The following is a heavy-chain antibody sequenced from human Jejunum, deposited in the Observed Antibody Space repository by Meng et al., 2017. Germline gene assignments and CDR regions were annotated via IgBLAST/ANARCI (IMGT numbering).Heavy chain of an antibody. V-gene: IGHV4-4*02. D-gene: IGHD5-12*01. Sequence: QVQVEGSGPGLGEPSGTLSLTCAVSGGSITTDWWNWVRQPPGKGLEWIGEIWHSGPSNYNPSLRSRVTISVDKSKNQLSLELASLTAADTAVYYCARGATGTRPFDYWGQGTLVTVSS. CDR2: IWHSGPS. CDR1: GGSITTDW. J-gene: IGHJ4*02. CDR3: ARGATGTRPFDY.